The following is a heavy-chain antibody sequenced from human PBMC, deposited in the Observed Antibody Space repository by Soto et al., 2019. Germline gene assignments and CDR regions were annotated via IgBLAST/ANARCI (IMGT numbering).Heavy chain of an antibody. D-gene: IGHD3-16*01. CDR3: ARFSFPFDFYY. J-gene: IGHJ6*01. CDR2: IFSSGTT. CDR1: SDSIVRGNKY. V-gene: IGHV4-30-4*01. Sequence: AMTISVTWTVSSDSIVRGNKYWSCVRQAPGKGLEWIGYIFSSGTTYYNPSLKSRLTMSLDTSQNQFSLKLNSVTAADTAVYFCARFSFPFDFYY.